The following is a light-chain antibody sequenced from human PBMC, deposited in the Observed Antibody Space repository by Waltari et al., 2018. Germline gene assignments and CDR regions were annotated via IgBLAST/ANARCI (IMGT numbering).Light chain of an antibody. Sequence: QSALTQPASVSGSPGQPITISCTGTSSDVVGYTYVSWYQQHPGKAPKLMIYDVSNRPSGVSNRFSGSKSGNTASLTISGLQAEDEADYYCSSYTSSHVVFGGGTKLTVL. CDR3: SSYTSSHVV. V-gene: IGLV2-14*03. CDR1: SSDVVGYTY. CDR2: DVS. J-gene: IGLJ2*01.